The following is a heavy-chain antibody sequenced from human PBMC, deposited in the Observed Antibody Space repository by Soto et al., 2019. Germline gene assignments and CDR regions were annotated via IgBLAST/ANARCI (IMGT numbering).Heavy chain of an antibody. CDR1: GYTFTSYA. CDR3: ASFSKVYYYYGMDV. J-gene: IGHJ6*02. CDR2: INAGNGNT. V-gene: IGHV1-3*01. Sequence: VASVKVSCKASGYTFTSYAMHWVRQAPGQRLEWMGCINAGNGNTEYSQKFQGRVTITRDTSASTAYMELSSLRSEDTAVYYCASFSKVYYYYGMDVRGQGTKVTVSS.